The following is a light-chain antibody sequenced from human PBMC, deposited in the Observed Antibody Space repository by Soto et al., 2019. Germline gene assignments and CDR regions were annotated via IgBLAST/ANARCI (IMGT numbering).Light chain of an antibody. V-gene: IGLV1-44*01. CDR1: SFNIGTYS. Sequence: QTVVTQPPSASATPGQRGTISCSGSSFNIGTYSVTWYQQLPGTAPKLLIYSNDQRPAGVPARFSGSKSGTSASLGISGLQSGDEADYYCASWDDSLNALVFGGGTKLTVL. J-gene: IGLJ2*01. CDR2: SND. CDR3: ASWDDSLNALV.